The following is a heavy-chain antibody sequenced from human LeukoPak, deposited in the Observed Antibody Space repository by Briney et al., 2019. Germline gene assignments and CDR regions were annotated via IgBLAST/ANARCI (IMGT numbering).Heavy chain of an antibody. D-gene: IGHD3-10*01. J-gene: IGHJ6*03. V-gene: IGHV1-18*01. Sequence: ASVRVSCKASGYTFTSNGISWVRQAPGQGLEWMGWISTNNGDTKYGKKFQGRVIMTRDTSTSTAYMELSRLRSDDTAVYHCARGHGSYYYMDVWGKGTTVTVSS. CDR3: ARGHGSYYYMDV. CDR2: ISTNNGDT. CDR1: GYTFTSNG.